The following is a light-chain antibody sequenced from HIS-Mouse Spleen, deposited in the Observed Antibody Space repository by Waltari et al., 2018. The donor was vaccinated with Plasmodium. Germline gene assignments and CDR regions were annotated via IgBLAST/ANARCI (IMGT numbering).Light chain of an antibody. CDR1: SSDVWSYNL. Sequence: QSALTQHASVSGSPGQSITIPCTGTSSDVWSYNLVSWYQQHPGKAPKLMFYEGSKRPSVVVNRITGSKSGYTASLTMSVFQAEDETSYICGSYAGNLTNVFRAGTKVAAL. J-gene: IGLJ1*01. V-gene: IGLV2-23*01. CDR2: EGS. CDR3: GSYAGNLTNV.